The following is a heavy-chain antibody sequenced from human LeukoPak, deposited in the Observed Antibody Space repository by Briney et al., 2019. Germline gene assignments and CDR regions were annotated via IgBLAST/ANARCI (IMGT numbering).Heavy chain of an antibody. J-gene: IGHJ4*02. Sequence: GGPLRLSCAASGFTFSSYAMHWVRQPIGKGLEWVSALGIAGDTFYPGSVKGRFTISRENARNSLYLQMNSLRAEDTAMYYCARQMQSHGNFDSWGQGTLVTVSS. CDR1: GFTFSSYA. V-gene: IGHV3-13*01. D-gene: IGHD1-26*01. CDR3: ARQMQSHGNFDS. CDR2: LGIAGDT.